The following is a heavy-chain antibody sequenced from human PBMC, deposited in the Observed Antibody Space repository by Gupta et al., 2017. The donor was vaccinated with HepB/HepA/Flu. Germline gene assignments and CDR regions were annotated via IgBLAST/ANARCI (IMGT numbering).Heavy chain of an antibody. CDR2: RNPNSGNT. Sequence: QVQLVQSGAEVKKPGASVKVSCKASGYTFTRYDINWVRQATGQGLEWMGWRNPNSGNTGYAQKFQGRVTMTRNTSISTAYRELSSLRSEDTAVYYCARGRESSGWPNDYYYYDGMDVWGQGTTVTVSS. D-gene: IGHD6-19*01. CDR3: ARGRESSGWPNDYYYYDGMDV. CDR1: GYTFTRYD. J-gene: IGHJ6*02. V-gene: IGHV1-8*01.